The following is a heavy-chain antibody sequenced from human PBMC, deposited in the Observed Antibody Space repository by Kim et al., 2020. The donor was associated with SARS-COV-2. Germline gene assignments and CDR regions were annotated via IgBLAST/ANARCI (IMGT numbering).Heavy chain of an antibody. Sequence: GGSLRLSCAASGFTFSTYAMHWVRQAPGKGLEWVAFISHDGSDKYYADSVKGRFTISRDSSKNTLYLQMNSLRAEDASMYYCARELPCGGDCYWTRPPDYWGQGTLVTVSS. V-gene: IGHV3-30-3*01. J-gene: IGHJ4*02. D-gene: IGHD2-21*02. CDR3: ARELPCGGDCYWTRPPDY. CDR2: ISHDGSDK. CDR1: GFTFSTYA.